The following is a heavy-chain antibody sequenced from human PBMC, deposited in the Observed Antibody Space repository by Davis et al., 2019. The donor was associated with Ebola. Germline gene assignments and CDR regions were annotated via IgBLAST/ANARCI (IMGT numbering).Heavy chain of an antibody. CDR1: GFTCSGYT. D-gene: IGHD5-18*01. J-gene: IGHJ5*02. CDR3: ARAIQSYNWFDL. CDR2: ISTSSSTI. Sequence: PGGSLRLSCAASGFTCSGYTMNWIRQAPGQGLEWVSYISTSSSTIYYADSVRGRFTVSRDNAKKSLYLQMNSLRDEDTAVYYCARAIQSYNWFDLWGQGTLVTVSS. V-gene: IGHV3-48*02.